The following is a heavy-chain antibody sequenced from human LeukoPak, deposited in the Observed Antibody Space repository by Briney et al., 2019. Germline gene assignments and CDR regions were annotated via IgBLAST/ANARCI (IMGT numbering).Heavy chain of an antibody. CDR1: GFTFSSYW. V-gene: IGHV3-7*01. CDR3: ARVYDFWSGYGY. CDR2: IKQDGSEK. D-gene: IGHD3-3*01. Sequence: GGSLRLSCAVSGFTFSSYWMSWVRQAPGKGLEWVANIKQDGSEKYYVDSVKGRFTISRDNAKNSLYLQMNSLRAEDTAVYYCARVYDFWSGYGYWGQGTLVTVSS. J-gene: IGHJ4*02.